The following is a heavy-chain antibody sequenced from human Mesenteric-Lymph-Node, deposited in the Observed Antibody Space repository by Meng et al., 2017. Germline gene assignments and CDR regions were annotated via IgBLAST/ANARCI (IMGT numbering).Heavy chain of an antibody. CDR2: ISSSGSTI. CDR3: ARGPPGRTIDYYYYGMDV. V-gene: IGHV3-11*04. CDR1: GFTFSDYY. D-gene: IGHD1-1*01. J-gene: IGHJ6*02. Sequence: GESLKISCAASGFTFSDYYMSWIRQAPGKGLEWVSYISSSGSTIYYADSVKGRFTISRDNAKNSLYLQMNSLRAEDTAVYYCARGPPGRTIDYYYYGMDVWGQGTTVTVSS.